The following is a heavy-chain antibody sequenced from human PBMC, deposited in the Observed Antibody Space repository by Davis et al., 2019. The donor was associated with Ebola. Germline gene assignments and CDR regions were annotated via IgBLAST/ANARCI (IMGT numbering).Heavy chain of an antibody. CDR2: IDPSDSYT. D-gene: IGHD6-13*01. CDR3: ARHQGSSWYLGPLAY. V-gene: IGHV5-10-1*01. Sequence: GESLKISCQGSGYSFTNYWISWVRQMPGKGLEWMGRIDPSDSYTSYSPSFQGHVTISADKSISTAYLQWSSLKASDTAMYYCARHQGSSWYLGPLAYWGQGTLVTVSS. CDR1: GYSFTNYW. J-gene: IGHJ4*02.